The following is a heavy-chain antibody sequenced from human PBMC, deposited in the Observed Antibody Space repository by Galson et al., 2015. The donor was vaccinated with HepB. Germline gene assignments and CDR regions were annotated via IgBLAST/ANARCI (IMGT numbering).Heavy chain of an antibody. CDR1: GFTFSSYA. D-gene: IGHD2-2*02. CDR2: ISYDGSNK. CDR3: ARDTLRYCSSTSCYTFDY. V-gene: IGHV3-30-3*01. J-gene: IGHJ4*02. Sequence: SLRLSCAASGFTFSSYAMHWVRQAPGKGLEWVAVISYDGSNKYYADSVKGRFTISRDNSKNTLYLQMNSLRAEDTAVYYCARDTLRYCSSTSCYTFDYWGQGTLVTVSS.